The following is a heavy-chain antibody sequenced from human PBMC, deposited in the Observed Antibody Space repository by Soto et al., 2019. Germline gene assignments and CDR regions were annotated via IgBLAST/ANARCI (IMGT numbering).Heavy chain of an antibody. CDR2: ISGSGGST. CDR1: GYTFSSYA. V-gene: IGHV3-23*01. D-gene: IGHD2-15*01. Sequence: PGGSLRLSCAACGYTFSSYAMSWFLQAPGKGLEWVSAISGSGGSTYYADAVKGRFTISRDNSKNTLYLQMNSLRAEDTAVYYCAKEGDCSGGYCLGFDYWGKGTRVTVSS. J-gene: IGHJ4*02. CDR3: AKEGDCSGGYCLGFDY.